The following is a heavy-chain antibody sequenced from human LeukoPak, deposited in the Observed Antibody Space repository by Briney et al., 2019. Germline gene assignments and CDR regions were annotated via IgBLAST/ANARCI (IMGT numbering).Heavy chain of an antibody. CDR1: GFTFSNYA. V-gene: IGHV3-30*03. D-gene: IGHD3-10*01. CDR3: ARGPPGPAGYFQH. CDR2: ISYDGSNK. Sequence: PGGSLRLSCAASGFTFSNYAIHWVRQAPGKGLEWVAIISYDGSNKYYADSVKGRFTISRDNSKNTLYLQMSSLRGDDTAVYYCARGPPGPAGYFQHWGQGTLVTVSS. J-gene: IGHJ1*01.